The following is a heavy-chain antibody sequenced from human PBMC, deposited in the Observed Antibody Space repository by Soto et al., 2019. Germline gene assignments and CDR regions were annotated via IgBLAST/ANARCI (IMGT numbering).Heavy chain of an antibody. D-gene: IGHD6-19*01. CDR1: GFTFSNVW. CDR3: THLALKYNSDWYPLSD. V-gene: IGHV3-15*07. Sequence: EVQLVESGGGLVKPGGSLRLSCAGSGFTFSNVWMNWVRQAPGKGLEWVGRIKSETDGGTIDYAAPVKGRFTISRDDSNNTLYLQMNSLKTEDTATYYCTHLALKYNSDWYPLSDWGQGTRVTVSS. J-gene: IGHJ4*02. CDR2: IKSETDGGTI.